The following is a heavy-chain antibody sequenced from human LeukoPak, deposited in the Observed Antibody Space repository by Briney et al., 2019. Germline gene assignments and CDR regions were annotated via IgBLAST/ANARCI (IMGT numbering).Heavy chain of an antibody. D-gene: IGHD1-1*01. V-gene: IGHV3-11*04. CDR2: ISSGGDIM. Sequence: PGGSLRLSCAASGLRFSDYYVSWIRQAPGKGLQWVSYISSGGDIMHYADSVKGRFTISRDNSKNNVYLQMYSLRVEDTSIYYCVRDYNWGFDYWGQGTVVTVSS. CDR1: GLRFSDYY. CDR3: VRDYNWGFDY. J-gene: IGHJ4*02.